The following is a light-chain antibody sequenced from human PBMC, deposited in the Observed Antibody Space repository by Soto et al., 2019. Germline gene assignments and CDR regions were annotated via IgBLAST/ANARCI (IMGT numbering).Light chain of an antibody. V-gene: IGKV3-15*01. CDR2: GAS. CDR1: QSVYST. CDR3: QQYNKCPLT. J-gene: IGKJ4*01. Sequence: EIVMTQSPATLSVSPGDRATLSCRASQSVYSTLAWYQQKPGQAPRLLIYGASTRATGIPARFSGTGSATEFTLTISSLQSEDSAVYYCQQYNKCPLTFGGGTKVQIK.